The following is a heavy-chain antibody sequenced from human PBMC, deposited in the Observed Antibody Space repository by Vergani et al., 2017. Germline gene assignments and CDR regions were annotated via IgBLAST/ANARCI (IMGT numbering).Heavy chain of an antibody. Sequence: QLQLQESGPGLVKPSETLSLICTVSGGSINPSSSFWGWIRQSPGKGLEWIGSINYVGRTYYIPSLQSRATVFVDTYKNQFSLNLTSVTAADTAVYYWGRGGGDNWYFHLWGRGTLVTVSS. CDR1: GGSINPSSSF. J-gene: IGHJ2*01. V-gene: IGHV4-39*01. D-gene: IGHD3-16*01. CDR2: INYVGRT. CDR3: GRGGGDNWYFHL.